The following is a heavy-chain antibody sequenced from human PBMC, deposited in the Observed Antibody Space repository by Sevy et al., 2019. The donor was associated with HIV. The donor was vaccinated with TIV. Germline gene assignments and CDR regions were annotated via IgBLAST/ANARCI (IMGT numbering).Heavy chain of an antibody. CDR2: IKSKTDGGTT. CDR3: TTKGYCSSTSCLYYYYYGIDV. Sequence: GGSLRISCAASGFTFSNACMSWVRQAPGKGLEWVGRIKSKTDGGTTDYAAPVKGRFTISRDDSKNTLYLQMNSLKTEDTAVYYCTTKGYCSSTSCLYYYYYGIDVRGQGTTVTVSS. CDR1: GFTFSNAC. J-gene: IGHJ6*02. D-gene: IGHD2-2*01. V-gene: IGHV3-15*01.